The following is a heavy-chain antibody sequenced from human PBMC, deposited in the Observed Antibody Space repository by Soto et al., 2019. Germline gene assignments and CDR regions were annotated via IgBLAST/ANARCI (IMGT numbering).Heavy chain of an antibody. D-gene: IGHD3-22*01. CDR3: ARALFYSDSDGYYFEFDY. J-gene: IGHJ4*02. V-gene: IGHV2-26*01. Sequence: GLTLVNPTEALTLTCSVSGFSLTDTRMGVSWIRQAPGKALEWRAHIISNDDKSYSTSLKSRLTISKDTSKSQVVLRMTNMDPVDTGRYYCARALFYSDSDGYYFEFDYWGPGTLVTVSS. CDR1: GFSLTDTRMG. CDR2: IISNDDK.